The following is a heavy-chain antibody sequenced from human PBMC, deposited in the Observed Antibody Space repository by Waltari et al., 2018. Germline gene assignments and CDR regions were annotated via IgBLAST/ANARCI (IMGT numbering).Heavy chain of an antibody. Sequence: QVQLQESGPGLVKPSETLSLTCAVSGYSISSGYYWGWLRQPPGKGLEWIGSIYHSGSTYYNPSLKSRVTISVDTSKNQFSLKLSSVTAADTAVYYCARDTYYYDSSGFDYWGQGTLVTVSS. V-gene: IGHV4-38-2*02. CDR3: ARDTYYYDSSGFDY. J-gene: IGHJ4*02. CDR2: IYHSGST. D-gene: IGHD3-22*01. CDR1: GYSISSGYY.